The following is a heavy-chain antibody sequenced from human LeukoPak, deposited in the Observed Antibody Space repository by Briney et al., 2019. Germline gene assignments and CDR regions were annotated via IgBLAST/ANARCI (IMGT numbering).Heavy chain of an antibody. D-gene: IGHD2-15*01. V-gene: IGHV3-48*03. Sequence: GGSLRLSCAASSHTFRCYEMNWVRQAPGKGLEWVSYISSSGSTIYYADSVKGRFTISRDNAKNSLYLQMMSLRAEDTAVYYCARADMGLDIWGQGTMVTVSS. CDR3: ARADMGLDI. CDR2: ISSSGSTI. J-gene: IGHJ3*02. CDR1: SHTFRCYE.